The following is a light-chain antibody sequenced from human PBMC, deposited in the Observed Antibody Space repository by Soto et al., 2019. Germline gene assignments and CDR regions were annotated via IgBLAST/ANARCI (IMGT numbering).Light chain of an antibody. J-gene: IGKJ4*01. V-gene: IGKV1-33*01. CDR2: DAS. Sequence: GDRVSITCQASQDVINYLNWYQQKPGKAPKLLISDASNLETGVPSRFTGSGSGTHFTLTINYLRPEDFATYYCQQYEDLPLTFGGGTHVE. CDR1: QDVINY. CDR3: QQYEDLPLT.